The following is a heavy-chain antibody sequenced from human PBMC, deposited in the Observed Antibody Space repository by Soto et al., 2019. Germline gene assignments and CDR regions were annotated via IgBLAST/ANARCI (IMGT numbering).Heavy chain of an antibody. J-gene: IGHJ3*02. CDR2: IYPGDSDT. D-gene: IGHD2-21*01. CDR3: ASGEQDPSRDDAFDI. CDR1: GYSFTSYW. Sequence: GESLKISCKGSGYSFTSYWIGWVRQMPGKGLEWMGIIYPGDSDTRYSPSFQGQVTISADKSISTAYLQWSSLKASDTAMYYCASGEQDPSRDDAFDIWGQGTMVTVSS. V-gene: IGHV5-51*01.